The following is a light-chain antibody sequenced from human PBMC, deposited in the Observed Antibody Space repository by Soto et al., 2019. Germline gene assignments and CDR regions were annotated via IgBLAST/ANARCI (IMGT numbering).Light chain of an antibody. CDR2: SNN. Sequence: QSVLTQPPSASGTPGQRVTISCSGSSSNIGSNTVNWYQQLPGTAPKPLIYSNNQRPSGVPDRFSGSKSGTSASLAISGLQSEDEADYYCASWDDSLKGQVFGTGTKVTVL. J-gene: IGLJ1*01. CDR1: SSNIGSNT. CDR3: ASWDDSLKGQV. V-gene: IGLV1-44*01.